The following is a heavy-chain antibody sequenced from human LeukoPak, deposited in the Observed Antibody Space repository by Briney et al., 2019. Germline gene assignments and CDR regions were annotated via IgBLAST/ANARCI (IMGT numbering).Heavy chain of an antibody. CDR1: GYSISGGYY. CDR3: ARNNSNGFDF. CDR2: IFQSVST. Sequence: SETLSLTCTVSGYSISGGYYWGWIRQPPGKGLEWIGTIFQSVSTYYNPSLKSRVTTSVDTSKNQFSLKLSSVTVADTAVYYCARNNSNGFDFWSQGTLVTVSS. D-gene: IGHD6-19*01. V-gene: IGHV4-38-2*02. J-gene: IGHJ4*02.